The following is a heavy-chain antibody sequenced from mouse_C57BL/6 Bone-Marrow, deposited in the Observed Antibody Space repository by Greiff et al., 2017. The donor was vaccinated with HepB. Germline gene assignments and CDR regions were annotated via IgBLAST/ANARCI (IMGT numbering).Heavy chain of an antibody. J-gene: IGHJ4*01. D-gene: IGHD2-5*01. CDR2: SRNKANDYTT. CDR1: GFTFSDFY. V-gene: IGHV7-1*01. CDR3: ARDAYYSNYYAMDD. Sequence: DVKLVESGGGLVQSGRSLRLSCATSGFTFSDFYMEWVRQAPGKGLEWIAASRNKANDYTTEYSATVKGRFIVSRDTSQSILYLQMNALRAEDTAIYYCARDAYYSNYYAMDDWGQGTSVTVAS.